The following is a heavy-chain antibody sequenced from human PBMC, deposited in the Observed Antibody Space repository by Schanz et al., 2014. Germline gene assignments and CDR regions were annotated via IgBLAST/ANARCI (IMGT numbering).Heavy chain of an antibody. J-gene: IGHJ4*02. V-gene: IGHV1-3*04. D-gene: IGHD5-12*01. Sequence: QVHLVQSGAEVKRPGASVKVSCKASEYSFTSYSMHWVRQAPGQRLEWMGWINTGSGDTKYSQNFQGRVTITRDTSASTAYMELGSLRSEDTAVYSCARGIGGYGANNYFDYWGQGTLVTVSS. CDR2: INTGSGDT. CDR3: ARGIGGYGANNYFDY. CDR1: EYSFTSYS.